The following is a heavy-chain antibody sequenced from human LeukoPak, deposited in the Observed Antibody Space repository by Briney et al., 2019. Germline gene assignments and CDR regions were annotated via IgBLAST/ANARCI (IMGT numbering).Heavy chain of an antibody. CDR1: GGSISSHY. Sequence: SETLSLTCTVSGGSISSHYWSWIRQPPGKGLEWIGYIYYSGCTNYNPSLKSRVTISVDTSKNQFSLKLSSVTAADTAVYYCARETSLGYCSGGSCYEEYYFDYWGQGTLVTVSS. CDR2: IYYSGCT. CDR3: ARETSLGYCSGGSCYEEYYFDY. V-gene: IGHV4-59*11. J-gene: IGHJ4*02. D-gene: IGHD2-15*01.